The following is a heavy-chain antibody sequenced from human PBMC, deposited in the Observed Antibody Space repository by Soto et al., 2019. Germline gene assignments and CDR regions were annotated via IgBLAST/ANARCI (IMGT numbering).Heavy chain of an antibody. Sequence: EVQLVESGGGLVKPGGSPRLSCAASGFTFSTYSMNWVRQAPGKGLEWVSSISSSSSYIYYADSVKGRFTISRDNAKNSLYLQMNSLRAEDTAVYYYTRDHYDSSGYLASLGYWGQGTLVTVSS. CDR1: GFTFSTYS. CDR2: ISSSSSYI. D-gene: IGHD3-22*01. V-gene: IGHV3-21*01. CDR3: TRDHYDSSGYLASLGY. J-gene: IGHJ4*02.